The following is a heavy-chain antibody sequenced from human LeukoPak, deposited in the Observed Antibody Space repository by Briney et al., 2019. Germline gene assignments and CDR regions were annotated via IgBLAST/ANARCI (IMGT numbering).Heavy chain of an antibody. Sequence: PSETLSLTCTVSGGSIRTYYWSWIRQPPGKGLEWIGFIYDSGYTKYNPSLKSRATISVDMSKNQFSLKLSSVTAADTAVYHCARGGHYDSSGYPFWGQGTLVTVSS. V-gene: IGHV4-59*01. CDR1: GGSIRTYY. CDR2: IYDSGYT. D-gene: IGHD3-22*01. J-gene: IGHJ4*02. CDR3: ARGGHYDSSGYPF.